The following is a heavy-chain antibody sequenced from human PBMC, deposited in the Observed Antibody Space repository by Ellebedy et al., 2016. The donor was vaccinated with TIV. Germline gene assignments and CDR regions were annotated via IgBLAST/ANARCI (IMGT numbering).Heavy chain of an antibody. V-gene: IGHV3-30*18. J-gene: IGHJ4*02. Sequence: GGSLRLXCAASGFTFSSYGMHWVRQAPGKGLEWVAVISYDGSNKYYADSVKGRFTISRDNSKNTLYLQMNSLRAEDTAVYYCAKDGPSGLDYWGQGTLVTVSS. CDR1: GFTFSSYG. D-gene: IGHD3/OR15-3a*01. CDR3: AKDGPSGLDY. CDR2: ISYDGSNK.